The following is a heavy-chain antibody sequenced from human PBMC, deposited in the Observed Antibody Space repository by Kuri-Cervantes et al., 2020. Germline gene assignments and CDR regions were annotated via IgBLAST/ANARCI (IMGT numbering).Heavy chain of an antibody. Sequence: VKVSCKASGYTFTSYGISWVRQAPGQGLEWMGGIIPIFGTANYAQKFQGRVTITADKSTSTAYMELSSLRSEDTAVYYCARDPNIHGYYYGMDVWGQGTMVTVSS. CDR1: GYTFTSYG. CDR3: ARDPNIHGYYYGMDV. D-gene: IGHD2/OR15-2a*01. J-gene: IGHJ6*02. CDR2: IIPIFGTA. V-gene: IGHV1-69*06.